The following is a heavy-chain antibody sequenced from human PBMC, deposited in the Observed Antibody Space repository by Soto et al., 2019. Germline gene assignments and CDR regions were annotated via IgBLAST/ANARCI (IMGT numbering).Heavy chain of an antibody. CDR3: AKGRDIVVVTAIGYDAFDI. J-gene: IGHJ3*02. CDR1: GFTFSSYG. V-gene: IGHV3-30*18. CDR2: ISYDGSNK. Sequence: HPGGSLRLSCAASGFTFSSYGMHWVRQAPGKGLEWVAVISYDGSNKYYADSVKGRFTISRDNSKNTLYLQMNSLRAEDTAVYYCAKGRDIVVVTAIGYDAFDIWGQGTMVTVSS. D-gene: IGHD2-21*02.